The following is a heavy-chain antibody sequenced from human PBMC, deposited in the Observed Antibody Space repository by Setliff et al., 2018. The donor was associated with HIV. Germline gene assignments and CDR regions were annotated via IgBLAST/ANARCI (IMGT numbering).Heavy chain of an antibody. CDR1: GYTFTGYY. J-gene: IGHJ5*02. V-gene: IGHV1-2*06. CDR3: ARGYGSGSYYNWFDP. Sequence: ASVKVSCKASGYTFTGYYMHWVRQAPGQGLEWMGRINPNSGGTNYAQKFQGRVTMTRDTSISTAYMELSRLRSDDTAVYYCARGYGSGSYYNWFDPWGSRLSWSPSPQ. CDR2: INPNSGGT. D-gene: IGHD3-10*01.